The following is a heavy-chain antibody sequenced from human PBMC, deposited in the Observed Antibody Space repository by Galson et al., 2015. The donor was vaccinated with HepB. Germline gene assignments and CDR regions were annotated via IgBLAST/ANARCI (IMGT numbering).Heavy chain of an antibody. CDR1: GGTFSSYA. J-gene: IGHJ6*02. V-gene: IGHV1-69*04. Sequence: QSGAEVKKPGESLRISCKASGGTFSSYAISWVRQAPGQGLEWMGRIIPILGIANYAQKFQGRVTITADKSTSTAYMELSSLRSEDTAVYYCASGSGYGDYVDEYYYYGMDVWGQGTTVTVSS. CDR2: IIPILGIA. D-gene: IGHD4-17*01. CDR3: ASGSGYGDYVDEYYYYGMDV.